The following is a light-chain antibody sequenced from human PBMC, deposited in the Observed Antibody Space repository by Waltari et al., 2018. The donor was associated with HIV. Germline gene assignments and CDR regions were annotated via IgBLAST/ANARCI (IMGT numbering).Light chain of an antibody. J-gene: IGLJ2*01. CDR2: SNN. V-gene: IGLV1-44*01. CDR3: AAWDDSLNGVV. Sequence: SVLTQPPSASGTPGQRVTTACSGSSSNIGSNNVNCYQQLPGTAPKLLIYSNNQRPSGVPDRVSGSKSGTSASLAISGLQSEDEADYYCAAWDDSLNGVVFGGGTKLTVL. CDR1: SSNIGSNN.